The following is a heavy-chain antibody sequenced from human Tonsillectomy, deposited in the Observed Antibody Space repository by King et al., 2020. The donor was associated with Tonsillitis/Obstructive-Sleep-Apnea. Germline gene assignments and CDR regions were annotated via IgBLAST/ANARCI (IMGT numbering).Heavy chain of an antibody. CDR1: GGTFSNYA. V-gene: IGHV1-69*10. CDR2: IIPLLGIA. J-gene: IGHJ6*02. D-gene: IGHD3-22*01. CDR3: ACSGCYSVRIDYYYGMDV. Sequence: QLVQSGAEVKKPGSSVKVSCKASGGTFSNYAISWVRQAPGQGLEWMGGIIPLLGIANYAQKFQGRVKITADKSTSTAYMELSSLISEDTALYYCACSGCYSVRIDYYYGMDVWGQGTTVTVSS.